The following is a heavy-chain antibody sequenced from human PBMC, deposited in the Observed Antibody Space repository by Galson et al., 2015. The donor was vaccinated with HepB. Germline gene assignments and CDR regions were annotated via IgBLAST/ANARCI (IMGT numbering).Heavy chain of an antibody. D-gene: IGHD3-10*01. CDR1: GGSVSSYY. CDR2: VSYSGTT. V-gene: IGHV4-59*02. Sequence: SETLSLTCTVSGGSVSSYYCTWIRQPPGKGLEWIGYVSYSGTTNYNPSLKSRVTISADTSKNQFSLKMRSMTAGDTAVYYCARDYGSGIQRDWGQGVLVTVSS. CDR3: ARDYGSGIQRD. J-gene: IGHJ4*02.